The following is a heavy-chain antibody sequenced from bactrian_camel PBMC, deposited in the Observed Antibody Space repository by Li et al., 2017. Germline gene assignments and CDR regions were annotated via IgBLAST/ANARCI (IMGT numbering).Heavy chain of an antibody. CDR2: IDTDDRT. D-gene: IGHD3*01. V-gene: IGHV3S53*01. Sequence: HVQLVESGGGSVHPGGSLRLSCVVSAPASSRLCMAWFRQAPGKEREGVAIIDTDDRTVHADSVKGRFAISKDSGKNSLYLQMNDLKPEDTATYWCSSRACRYGSTGQGTQVTVS. J-gene: IGHJ4*01. CDR1: APASSRLC.